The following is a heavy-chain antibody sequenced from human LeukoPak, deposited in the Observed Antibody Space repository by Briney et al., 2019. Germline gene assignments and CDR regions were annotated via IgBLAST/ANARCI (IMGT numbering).Heavy chain of an antibody. Sequence: SETLSLTXTVSGGSISSSSYYWGWIRQPPGKGLEWIGSIYYSGSTYYNPSLKSRVTISVDTSKNQFSLKLSSVTAADTAVYYCARSLRFLECYPFDYWGQGTLVTVSS. V-gene: IGHV4-39*01. CDR2: IYYSGST. CDR1: GGSISSSSYY. CDR3: ARSLRFLECYPFDY. D-gene: IGHD3-3*01. J-gene: IGHJ4*02.